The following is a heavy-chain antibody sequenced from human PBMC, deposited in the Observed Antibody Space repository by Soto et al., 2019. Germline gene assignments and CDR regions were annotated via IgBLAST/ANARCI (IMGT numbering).Heavy chain of an antibody. CDR1: GGPISSGGYS. Sequence: SETLSLTCDVSGGPISSGGYSWSWIRQPPGKGLEWIGYIYHSGSTYYNPSLKSRVTISVDRSKNQFSLKLSSVTAADTAVYYCARVPGPWGQGTLVTVSS. V-gene: IGHV4-30-2*01. CDR2: IYHSGST. CDR3: ARVPGP. J-gene: IGHJ5*02.